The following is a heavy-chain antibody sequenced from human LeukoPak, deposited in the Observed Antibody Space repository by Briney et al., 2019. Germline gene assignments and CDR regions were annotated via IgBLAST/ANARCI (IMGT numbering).Heavy chain of an antibody. CDR2: ISYDGSNK. Sequence: GGSLRLSCAASGFTFSDNYMTWVRQAPGKGLEWVAVISYDGSNKYYADSVKGRFTISRDNSKNTLYLQMNSLRGEDTAVYYCAKKSQKNYFDYWGQGTLVTVSS. V-gene: IGHV3-30*18. CDR3: AKKSQKNYFDY. J-gene: IGHJ4*02. CDR1: GFTFSDNY.